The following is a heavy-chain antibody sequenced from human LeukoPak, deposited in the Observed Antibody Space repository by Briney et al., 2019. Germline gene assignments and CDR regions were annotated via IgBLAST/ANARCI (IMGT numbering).Heavy chain of an antibody. CDR1: GGTFSSYA. D-gene: IGHD2-2*01. CDR3: ARAEAGDIVVVPAATGAHYYYGMDV. CDR2: IIPIFGTA. V-gene: IGHV1-69*06. J-gene: IGHJ6*04. Sequence: SVKVSCKASGGTFSSYAISRVRQAPGQGLEWMGGIIPIFGTANYAQKFQGRVTITADKSTSTAYMELSSLRSEDTAVYYCARAEAGDIVVVPAATGAHYYYGMDVWGKGTTVTVSS.